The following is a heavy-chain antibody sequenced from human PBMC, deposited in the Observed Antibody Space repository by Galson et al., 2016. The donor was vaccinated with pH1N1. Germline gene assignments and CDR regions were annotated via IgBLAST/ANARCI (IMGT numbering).Heavy chain of an antibody. V-gene: IGHV3-7*01. D-gene: IGHD3-16*01. CDR1: GFTLDTYW. CDR3: ARALFKYDAH. CDR2: MKPDGSQK. Sequence: SLRLSCAASGFTLDTYWMLWVRQAPGKGLEWVANMKPDGSQKYYVDSVKGRFTISRDNARNSVYLQMNSLRAGDTAVYYCARALFKYDAHWGQGTLVAVSS. J-gene: IGHJ4*02.